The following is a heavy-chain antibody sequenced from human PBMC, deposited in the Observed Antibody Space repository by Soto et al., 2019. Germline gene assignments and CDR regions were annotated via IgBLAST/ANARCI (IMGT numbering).Heavy chain of an antibody. D-gene: IGHD3-10*01. Sequence: WTWIRQTPEKGLEWIGEINDSGNINYNPSLKSRVTILVDTAKKQISLRLSSVTAADTAVYYCARGLILWFGELSRRGGYYYYMDVWGKGTTVTVSS. J-gene: IGHJ6*03. CDR2: INDSGNI. V-gene: IGHV4-34*01. CDR3: ARGLILWFGELSRRGGYYYYMDV.